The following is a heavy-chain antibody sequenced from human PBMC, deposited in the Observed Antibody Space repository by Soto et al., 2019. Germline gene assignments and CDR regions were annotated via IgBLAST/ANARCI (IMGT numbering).Heavy chain of an antibody. CDR1: GFTFSNYA. CDR2: LLRSGSTT. Sequence: EVQLLESGGGLVQPGGSLRLSCAASGFTFSNYAMTWARQAPGKGLEWVSSLLRSGSTTYYADSVKGRFTVSSDKSATSLYLQMDNLIAEDTAIYYCAKDAVSGDGVWLLDSWGQGTVVTVSS. CDR3: AKDAVSGDGVWLLDS. J-gene: IGHJ5*02. V-gene: IGHV3-23*01. D-gene: IGHD4-17*01.